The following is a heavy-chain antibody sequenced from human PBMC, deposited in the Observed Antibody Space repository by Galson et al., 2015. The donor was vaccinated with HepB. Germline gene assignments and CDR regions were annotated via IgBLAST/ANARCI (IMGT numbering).Heavy chain of an antibody. CDR2: FDPEDGET. Sequence: SVKVSCKVSGYTLTELSMHWVRQAPGKGLEWMGGFDPEDGETIYAEKFQGRVTITADTSTDTAYMELSSLRSEDTAVYYCATVSRGIAVAGEVFDYWGQGTLVTVSS. J-gene: IGHJ4*02. V-gene: IGHV1-24*01. CDR3: ATVSRGIAVAGEVFDY. CDR1: GYTLTELS. D-gene: IGHD6-19*01.